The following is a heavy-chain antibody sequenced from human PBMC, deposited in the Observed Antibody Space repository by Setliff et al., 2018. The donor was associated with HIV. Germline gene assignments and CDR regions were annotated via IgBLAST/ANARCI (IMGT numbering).Heavy chain of an antibody. J-gene: IGHJ6*01. CDR1: GGSISGYY. Sequence: PSETLSLTCTVSGGSISGYYWSWIRQPPGKGLEWIGHIFYTGNTNYNPSLKSRVTMSIDTSKNQFSLKLRSVTAADTAVYYCARDNSYYYGSGSHYWYGMDVWGQGTTVTVSS. CDR2: IFYTGNT. D-gene: IGHD3-10*01. V-gene: IGHV4-59*12. CDR3: ARDNSYYYGSGSHYWYGMDV.